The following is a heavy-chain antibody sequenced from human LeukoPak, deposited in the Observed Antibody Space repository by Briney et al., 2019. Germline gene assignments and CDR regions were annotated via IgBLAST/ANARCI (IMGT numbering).Heavy chain of an antibody. CDR3: ARLHGGSWYVRSGENWLDP. Sequence: GESLKISCKGSGYSFTSYWIGWVRQMPGKGLEWMGIIYPGDSDTRYSPSFQGQVTISADKSISTAYLQWSSLKASDTAMYYCARLHGGSWYVRSGENWLDPWGQGTLVTVSS. V-gene: IGHV5-51*01. CDR2: IYPGDSDT. CDR1: GYSFTSYW. J-gene: IGHJ5*02. D-gene: IGHD6-13*01.